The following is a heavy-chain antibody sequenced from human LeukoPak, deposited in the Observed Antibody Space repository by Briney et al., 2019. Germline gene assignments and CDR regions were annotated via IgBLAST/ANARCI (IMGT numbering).Heavy chain of an antibody. D-gene: IGHD3-22*01. CDR2: VYDTGST. Sequence: SETLSLTCTVSGASISNYYWSWIRQPPGKGLEWIGYVYDTGSTNYNASLKSRVTISVDTSKNQFSLKLSSVTAADTAVYYCARDQGSGWHAFDIWGQGTMVTVSS. V-gene: IGHV4-59*12. CDR1: GASISNYY. J-gene: IGHJ3*02. CDR3: ARDQGSGWHAFDI.